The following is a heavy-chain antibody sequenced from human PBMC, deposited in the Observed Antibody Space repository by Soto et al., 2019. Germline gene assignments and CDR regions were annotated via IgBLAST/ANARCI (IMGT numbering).Heavy chain of an antibody. CDR1: GFTFRNVW. CDR3: TTAAGGMWGADY. Sequence: GGSLRHSCAASGFTFRNVWMSGVGQAPGKGLEWVGRVKSRSDGGTTDYAAPVKGRFTVSRDDSQSTLSLQMDSLKIEDSAVYFCTTAAGGMWGADYWGQGTPVTVSS. J-gene: IGHJ4*02. CDR2: VKSRSDGGTT. V-gene: IGHV3-15*01. D-gene: IGHD1-26*01.